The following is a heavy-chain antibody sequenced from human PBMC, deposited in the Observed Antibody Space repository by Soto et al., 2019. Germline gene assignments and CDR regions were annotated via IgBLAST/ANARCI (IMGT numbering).Heavy chain of an antibody. Sequence: EVRLVESGGGLVKPGGSLRLSCEASGFSFSSYRMNWVRQAPGKGLEWVSSISSSSRHNYTAASVKGRFTISRDNARNSVSLQVDSLRAEDTGVYYCALESRHDSGDYDSFDSWGQGTLVTVSS. V-gene: IGHV3-21*01. CDR1: GFSFSSYR. J-gene: IGHJ4*02. D-gene: IGHD4-17*01. CDR3: ALESRHDSGDYDSFDS. CDR2: ISSSSRHN.